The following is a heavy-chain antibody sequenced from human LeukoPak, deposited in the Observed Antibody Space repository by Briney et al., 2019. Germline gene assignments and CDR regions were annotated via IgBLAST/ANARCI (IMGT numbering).Heavy chain of an antibody. CDR3: VRDTGSGYCSGGRCRGAFDI. CDR1: GFTFSSHS. CDR2: ISSSSSTI. D-gene: IGHD2-15*01. V-gene: IGHV3-48*01. Sequence: GGSLRLSCAASGFTFSSHSMNWVRQAPGKGLEWVSYISSSSSTIYYADSVKGRFTISRDNAKNSLYLQMNSLRAEDTAVYYCVRDTGSGYCSGGRCRGAFDIWGQGTMVTVSS. J-gene: IGHJ3*02.